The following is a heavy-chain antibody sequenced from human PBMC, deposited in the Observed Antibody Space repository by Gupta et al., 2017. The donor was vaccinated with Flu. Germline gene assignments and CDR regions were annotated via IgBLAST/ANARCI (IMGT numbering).Heavy chain of an antibody. V-gene: IGHV3-21*01. CDR1: GFTFSSYS. J-gene: IGHJ4*02. Sequence: EVQLVESGGGLVKPGGSLRLSCAAAGFTFSSYSMNWVRQAPGKGLEWVSSISSSSSYIYYADSVKGRFTISRDNAKNSLYLQMNSLRAEDTAVYYCARGRGGIAAAGTLDYWGQGTLVTVSS. CDR3: ARGRGGIAAAGTLDY. D-gene: IGHD6-13*01. CDR2: ISSSSSYI.